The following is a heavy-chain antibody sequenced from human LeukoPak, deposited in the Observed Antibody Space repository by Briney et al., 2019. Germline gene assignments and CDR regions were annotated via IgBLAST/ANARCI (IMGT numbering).Heavy chain of an antibody. CDR2: ISYDGSNK. D-gene: IGHD6-13*01. Sequence: PGGSLRLSCAASGFTFSSYVMHWVRQAPGKGLEWVAVISYDGSNKYYADSVKGRFTISRDNSKNTLYLQMNSLRAEDTAVYYCARQLAAAGSAFDYWGQGTLVTVSS. J-gene: IGHJ4*02. V-gene: IGHV3-30*04. CDR3: ARQLAAAGSAFDY. CDR1: GFTFSSYV.